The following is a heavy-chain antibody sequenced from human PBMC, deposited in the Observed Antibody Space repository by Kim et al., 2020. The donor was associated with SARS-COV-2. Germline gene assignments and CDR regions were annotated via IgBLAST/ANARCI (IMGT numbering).Heavy chain of an antibody. CDR3: AKGTTGTGGVYY. J-gene: IGHJ4*02. V-gene: IGHV1-8*01. CDR2: MNPNSGNT. D-gene: IGHD1-1*01. Sequence: ASVKVSCKASGYTFTSYDINWVRQAPGQGLEWMGWMNPNSGNTGYAQKFQGRVTMTRSTSISKAYMELSSLTSEDTAVYYCAKGTTGTGGVYYWGQGTLV. CDR1: GYTFTSYD.